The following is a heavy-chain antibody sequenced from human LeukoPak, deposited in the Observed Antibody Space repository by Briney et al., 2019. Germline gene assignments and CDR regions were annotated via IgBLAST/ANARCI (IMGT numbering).Heavy chain of an antibody. CDR2: IYYSGST. Sequence: SETLSLTCTVSGGSISNYFWSWIRQPPGKGLEWIGYIYYSGSTIYNPSLKSRVTISIDTSKNQFSLKLNSVTAADTAVYYCARSAAGHQYYFDYWGRGTLVTVSS. CDR1: GGSISNYF. J-gene: IGHJ4*02. CDR3: ARSAAGHQYYFDY. V-gene: IGHV4-59*08. D-gene: IGHD2-2*01.